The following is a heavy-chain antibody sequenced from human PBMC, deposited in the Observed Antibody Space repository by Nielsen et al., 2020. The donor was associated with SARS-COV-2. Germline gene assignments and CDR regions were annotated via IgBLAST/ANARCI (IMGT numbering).Heavy chain of an antibody. CDR3: ARARGAYGDYYYYYTDV. CDR1: GDSVSSSSAA. Sequence: SQTLSLTCAISGDSVSSSSAAWNWIRQSPSRGLERLGRTYYRSKWYNDYAVSVKSRITINPDTSKNQFSLHLNSVTPEDTAVYYCARARGAYGDYYYYYTDVWGKGTTVTVSS. J-gene: IGHJ6*03. V-gene: IGHV6-1*01. CDR2: TYYRSKWYN. D-gene: IGHD4-17*01.